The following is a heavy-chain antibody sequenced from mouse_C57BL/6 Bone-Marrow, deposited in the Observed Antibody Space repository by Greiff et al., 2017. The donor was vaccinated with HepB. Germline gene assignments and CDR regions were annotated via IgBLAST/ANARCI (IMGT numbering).Heavy chain of an antibody. J-gene: IGHJ1*03. V-gene: IGHV5-4*01. D-gene: IGHD1-1*01. CDR2: ISDGGSYT. CDR3: ARDPLYYYGSSYGYFDV. Sequence: EVQRVESGGGLVKPGGSLKLSCAASGFTFSSYAMSWVRQTPEKRLEWVATISDGGSYTYYPDNVKGRFTISRDNAKNNLYLQMSHLKSEDTAMYYCARDPLYYYGSSYGYFDVWGTGTTVTVSS. CDR1: GFTFSSYA.